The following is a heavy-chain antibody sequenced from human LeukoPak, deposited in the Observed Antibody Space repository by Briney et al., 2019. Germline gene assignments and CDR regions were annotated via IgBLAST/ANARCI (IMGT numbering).Heavy chain of an antibody. CDR1: GYIFTNHY. CDR2: INPSGSST. J-gene: IGHJ3*02. Sequence: ASVTVSCKASGYIFTNHYMHWVRQAPGQGLEWMGLINPSGSSTLYAEKFRGRIIMTRDMSTATDYMELSSLRSEDTAVYYCARVKGIAAAGTLKLGAFDIWGQGTMVTVSS. CDR3: ARVKGIAAAGTLKLGAFDI. V-gene: IGHV1-46*01. D-gene: IGHD6-13*01.